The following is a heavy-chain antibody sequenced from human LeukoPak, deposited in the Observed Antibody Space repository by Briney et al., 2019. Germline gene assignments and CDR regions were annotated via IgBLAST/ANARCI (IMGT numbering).Heavy chain of an antibody. Sequence: ASVKVPCKASGYTFTGYYMHWVRQAPGQGLEWMGWINPNSGGTNYAQKFQGRVTMTRDTSISTAYMELSRLRSDDTAVYYCARASISGSFSDFDYWGQGTLVTVSS. J-gene: IGHJ4*02. D-gene: IGHD1-26*01. V-gene: IGHV1-2*02. CDR3: ARASISGSFSDFDY. CDR2: INPNSGGT. CDR1: GYTFTGYY.